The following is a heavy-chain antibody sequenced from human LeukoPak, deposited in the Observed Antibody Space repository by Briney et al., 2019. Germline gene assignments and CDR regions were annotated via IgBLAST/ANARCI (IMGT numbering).Heavy chain of an antibody. D-gene: IGHD1-14*01. J-gene: IGHJ4*02. CDR1: GFTFSTYG. CDR3: AGERPGSRVFDS. V-gene: IGHV3-66*01. CDR2: IYSDGTA. Sequence: SGGSLRLSCVASGFTFSTYGMSWVRQAPGKGLEWVSIIYSDGTAYYADSVKGRFSISRDNSKNTLYLQMNSLRAEDTAVYSCAGERPGSRVFDSWGQGTVVSVSS.